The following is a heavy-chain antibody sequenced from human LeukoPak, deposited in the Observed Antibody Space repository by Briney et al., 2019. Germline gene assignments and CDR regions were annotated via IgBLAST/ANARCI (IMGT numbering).Heavy chain of an antibody. J-gene: IGHJ6*03. Sequence: GGSLRLSCAASGFTFSHYGMNWVRQAPGKGLEWVSAIRGSGDRTHYADSVKGRFTISRDNSKNTLYLQMNSLRAEDTAVYYCAKDSKIVGATFRSYHYMDVWGKGTAVTVSS. CDR3: AKDSKIVGATFRSYHYMDV. CDR1: GFTFSHYG. V-gene: IGHV3-23*01. D-gene: IGHD1-26*01. CDR2: IRGSGDRT.